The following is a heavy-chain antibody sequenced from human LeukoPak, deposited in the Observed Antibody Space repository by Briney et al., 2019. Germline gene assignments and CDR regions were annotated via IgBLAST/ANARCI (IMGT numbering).Heavy chain of an antibody. CDR1: GGSFSHYY. CDR2: IHPSGST. CDR3: SRGSDESKTGDY. V-gene: IGHV4-34*01. D-gene: IGHD6-25*01. Sequence: SETLSLTCAIYGGSFSHYYWSWIRQPPGKGLEWVGEIHPSGSTSFNPSLESRVSISKDTSKNQFSLKLTSVTATDTAVYYCSRGSDESKTGDYWGQGTLVTVSS. J-gene: IGHJ4*02.